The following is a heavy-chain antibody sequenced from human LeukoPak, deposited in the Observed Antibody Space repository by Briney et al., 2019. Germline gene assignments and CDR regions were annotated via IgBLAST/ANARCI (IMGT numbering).Heavy chain of an antibody. CDR1: GFTFSSYS. CDR3: ARERLLSANWFDP. Sequence: GGSLRLSCAASGFTFSSYSMNWVRQAPGKGLEWVSSISSSSSYIYYADSVKGRFTTSSDNAKNSLYLQMNSLRAEDTAVYYCARERLLSANWFDPWGQGTLVTVSS. J-gene: IGHJ5*02. V-gene: IGHV3-21*01. CDR2: ISSSSSYI. D-gene: IGHD2-21*01.